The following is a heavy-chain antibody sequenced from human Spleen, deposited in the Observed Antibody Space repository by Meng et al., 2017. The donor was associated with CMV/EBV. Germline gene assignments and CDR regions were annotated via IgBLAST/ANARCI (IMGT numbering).Heavy chain of an antibody. CDR3: ARESSTNPYDSGAFDQ. CDR1: GYIFTAHY. Sequence: ASVKVSCKASGYIFTAHYIHWVRQAPGQGLEWVGWINPNSGVTNYARKFQTRVTMTRDTSRTTAYMDLSSLRSDDTAVFYCARESSTNPYDSGAFDQWGQGTVVTVSS. D-gene: IGHD3-22*01. J-gene: IGHJ5*02. CDR2: INPNSGVT. V-gene: IGHV1-2*02.